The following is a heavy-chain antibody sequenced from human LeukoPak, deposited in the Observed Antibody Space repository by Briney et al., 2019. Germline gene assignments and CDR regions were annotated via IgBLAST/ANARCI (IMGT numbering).Heavy chain of an antibody. J-gene: IGHJ5*02. D-gene: IGHD6-13*01. Sequence: GGSLRLSCAASGFTFSSYSMNWVRQAPGKGLEWVSSISSSSGYICYADSVKGRFTISRDNAKNSLYLQMNSLRAEDTAVYYCGRDPGIAAASTNNWFDPWGQGTLVSVSS. CDR3: GRDPGIAAASTNNWFDP. V-gene: IGHV3-21*01. CDR2: ISSSSGYI. CDR1: GFTFSSYS.